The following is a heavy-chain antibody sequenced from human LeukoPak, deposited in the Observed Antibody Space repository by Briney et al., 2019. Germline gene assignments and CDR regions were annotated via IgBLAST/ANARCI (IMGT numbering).Heavy chain of an antibody. D-gene: IGHD1-14*01. J-gene: IGHJ4*02. CDR3: ASSRAPNPPDY. V-gene: IGHV3-21*01. CDR2: ISSSSSYI. Sequence: GGSLRLSCAASGFPFSSYWMSWVRQAPGKGLEWVSSISSSSSYIYYADSVKGRFTISRDNAKNSLYLQMNSLRAEDTAVYYCASSRAPNPPDYWGQGTLVTVSS. CDR1: GFPFSSYW.